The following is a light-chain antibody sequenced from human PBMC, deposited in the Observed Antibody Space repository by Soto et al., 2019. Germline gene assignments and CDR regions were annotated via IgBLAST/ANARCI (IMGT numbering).Light chain of an antibody. Sequence: QSALTQPASVSGSPGQSITISCTGTSSDVGGYNHVSWYQQNPGKAPKLMIYDVNNRPSGVSYRFSGSKSGNTASLTISGLQAEDEADYYCSSYTSSSTRVFVTGTKLTVL. J-gene: IGLJ1*01. CDR2: DVN. V-gene: IGLV2-14*01. CDR1: SSDVGGYNH. CDR3: SSYTSSSTRV.